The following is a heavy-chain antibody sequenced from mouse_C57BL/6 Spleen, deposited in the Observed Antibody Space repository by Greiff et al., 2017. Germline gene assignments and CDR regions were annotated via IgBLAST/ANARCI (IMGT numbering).Heavy chain of an antibody. D-gene: IGHD2-5*01. J-gene: IGHJ3*01. CDR2: ISGGGGNT. CDR1: GFTFSSYT. CDR3: ARQDYSNPFAY. V-gene: IGHV5-9*01. Sequence: EVKVVESGGGLVKPGGSLKLSCAASGFTFSSYTMSWVRQTPEKRLEWVATISGGGGNTYYPDSVKGRFTISRDNAKNTLYLQMSSLRSEDTALYYCARQDYSNPFAYWGQGTLVTVSA.